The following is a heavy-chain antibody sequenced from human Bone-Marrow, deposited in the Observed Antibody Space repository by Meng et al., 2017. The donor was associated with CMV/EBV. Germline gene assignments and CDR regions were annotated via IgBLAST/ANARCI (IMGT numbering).Heavy chain of an antibody. Sequence: SLKIPCAGPGFTFSSYEMNWVRQAPGKGLEWVSYISSSGSAIYYADSVKGRFTISRDNAKNSLYLQMNSLTADDPAVYYCARVDYDNRNNYHPWGQGTLVTVSS. CDR2: ISSSGSAI. J-gene: IGHJ5*02. CDR1: GFTFSSYE. V-gene: IGHV3-48*03. D-gene: IGHD3-22*01. CDR3: ARVDYDNRNNYHP.